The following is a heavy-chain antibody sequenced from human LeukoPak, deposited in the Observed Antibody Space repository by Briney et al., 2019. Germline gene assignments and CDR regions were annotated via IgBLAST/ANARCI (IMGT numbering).Heavy chain of an antibody. Sequence: PSETLSLTCTVSGGSISTSSYYWGWIRQPPGKGLEWIGSIYYDGSTYYNPSLKSRVTISEDTSENQFSLKLTSVTAADTAVYYCNRLFDYWGQGTLVTVSS. CDR1: GGSISTSSYY. D-gene: IGHD2/OR15-2a*01. V-gene: IGHV4-39*01. CDR2: IYYDGST. J-gene: IGHJ4*02. CDR3: NRLFDY.